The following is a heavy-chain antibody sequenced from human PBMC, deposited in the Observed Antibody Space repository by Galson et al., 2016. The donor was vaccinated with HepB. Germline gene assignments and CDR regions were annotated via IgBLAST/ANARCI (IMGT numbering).Heavy chain of an antibody. D-gene: IGHD2-21*01. V-gene: IGHV3-53*01. J-gene: IGHJ4*02. CDR3: TRGWIREYSSGNGGGNGGDH. Sequence: SLRLSCAASGFIVSSNYMNWVRQAPGNGLEWVSVLYASGKTSYADSVKGRLPISRDNSKNILFLQMNSLRAEDTAVYYCTRGWIREYSSGNGGGNGGDHWGQGTLVTVSS. CDR2: LYASGKT. CDR1: GFIVSSNY.